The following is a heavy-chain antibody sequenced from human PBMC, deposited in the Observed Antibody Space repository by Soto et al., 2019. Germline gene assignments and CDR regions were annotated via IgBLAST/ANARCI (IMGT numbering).Heavy chain of an antibody. CDR1: GFTFNTYA. D-gene: IGHD2-15*01. CDR2: ISASGGRI. V-gene: IGHV3-23*01. CDR3: AREEGYCGGGYCFRSAFDL. Sequence: PGGSLRLSCAASGFTFNTYAMSWVRQTPEKGLEWVSAISASGGRIFYADSVKGRFTISRDNSKNTLYLQMNTLRVEDTAVYYCAREEGYCGGGYCFRSAFDLWGQGTVVTVSS. J-gene: IGHJ3*01.